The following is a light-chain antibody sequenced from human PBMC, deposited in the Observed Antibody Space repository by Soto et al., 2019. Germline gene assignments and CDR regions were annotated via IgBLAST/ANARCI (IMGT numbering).Light chain of an antibody. CDR2: AAS. V-gene: IGKV1-9*01. Sequence: DIQLTQAPSFLSASAGDRVSITCRASQAISSYLAWYQQKPGRAPKLLIYAASTLQSGVPSRFSGSGSGTEFTLTITSLQPEDFATYYCQQVNSYPLTFGGGTKVEIK. J-gene: IGKJ4*01. CDR1: QAISSY. CDR3: QQVNSYPLT.